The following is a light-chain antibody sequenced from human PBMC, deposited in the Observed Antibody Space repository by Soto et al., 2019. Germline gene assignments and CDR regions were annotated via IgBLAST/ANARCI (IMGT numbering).Light chain of an antibody. Sequence: IQMTQSPSSLSASVGDRVTITCRASQGISSYLAWYQQKPGKAPKLLIYAASTLQSGVPSRFSGSGSGTESTLTISSLQPEDFATYYCQQLNSYPLTFGGGTKVDIK. CDR2: AAS. V-gene: IGKV1-9*01. CDR3: QQLNSYPLT. J-gene: IGKJ4*01. CDR1: QGISSY.